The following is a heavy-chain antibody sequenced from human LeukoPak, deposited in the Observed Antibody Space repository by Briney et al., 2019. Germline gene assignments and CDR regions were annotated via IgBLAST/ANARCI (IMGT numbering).Heavy chain of an antibody. J-gene: IGHJ6*02. Sequence: GGSLRLSCAASGFTFSSYAMHWVRQAPGKGLEWVAVISYDGSNKYYADSVKGRFTISRDNSKNTLYLQMNSLRAEDTAVYYCAREGGFIPYGMDVWGQGTTVTVSS. CDR2: ISYDGSNK. CDR3: AREGGFIPYGMDV. CDR1: GFTFSSYA. D-gene: IGHD3-10*01. V-gene: IGHV3-30-3*01.